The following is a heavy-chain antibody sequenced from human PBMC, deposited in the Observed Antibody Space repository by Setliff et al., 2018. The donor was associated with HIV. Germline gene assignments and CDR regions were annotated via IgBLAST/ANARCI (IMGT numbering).Heavy chain of an antibody. Sequence: GGSLRLSCVASGFTFSRHGMHWVRQAPGKGLEWVAAISVDGINELSADSVKCQFTISRDNAKNSVFLQMDSLRAEDTAVYFCARGGSGWYELDFWGQGTLVTVSS. V-gene: IGHV3-30*03. D-gene: IGHD6-19*01. CDR3: ARGGSGWYELDF. CDR1: GFTFSRHG. CDR2: ISVDGINE. J-gene: IGHJ4*02.